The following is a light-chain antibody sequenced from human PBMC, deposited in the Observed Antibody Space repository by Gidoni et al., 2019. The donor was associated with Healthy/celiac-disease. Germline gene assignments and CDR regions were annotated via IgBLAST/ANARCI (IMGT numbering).Light chain of an antibody. Sequence: DIQMTQSPSSVSASVGDRVTITCRASQGISSWLAWYQQKPGKAPKLLIYAASSLQSGVPSRFSRRTSGTDFSLTVSSLQPESFSTYYCHQAHSFPITFGQGTRLEIK. CDR3: HQAHSFPIT. J-gene: IGKJ5*01. CDR2: AAS. V-gene: IGKV1-12*01. CDR1: QGISSW.